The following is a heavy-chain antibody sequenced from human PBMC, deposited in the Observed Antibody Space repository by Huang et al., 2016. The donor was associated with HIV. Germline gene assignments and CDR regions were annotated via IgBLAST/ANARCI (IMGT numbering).Heavy chain of an antibody. D-gene: IGHD4-17*01. V-gene: IGHV1-2*02. CDR1: GYTFSDYY. Sequence: ASVRVSCKTTGYTFSDYYVHWVRQAPGQGLQWMGWINPNTAGTNYAQRFQGRLTVTRDRSITTAYMDPTWLTSDDTAVYYCARGGLRWPAPFDFWGQGTLVTVSS. J-gene: IGHJ4*02. CDR2: INPNTAGT. CDR3: ARGGLRWPAPFDF.